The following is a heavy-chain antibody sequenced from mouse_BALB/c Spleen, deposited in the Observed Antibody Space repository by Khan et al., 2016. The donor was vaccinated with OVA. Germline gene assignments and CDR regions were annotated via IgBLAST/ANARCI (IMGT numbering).Heavy chain of an antibody. CDR2: IWSGGST. J-gene: IGHJ3*01. CDR1: GFSLTSYG. Sequence: VQLQQSGPGLVQPSQCLSITCTVSGFSLTSYGVHWVRQSPGKGLEWLGVIWSGGSTDYYAAYIYRLNTSTDNSKSQAFFKMNSMQANDTAIYYCARSNDYAEGLAYWGQGTLVTVSA. D-gene: IGHD2-4*01. CDR3: ARSNDYAEGLAY. V-gene: IGHV2-2*02.